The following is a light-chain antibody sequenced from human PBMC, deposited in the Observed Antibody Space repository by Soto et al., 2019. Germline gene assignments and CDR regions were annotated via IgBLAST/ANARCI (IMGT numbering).Light chain of an antibody. CDR3: QQYNKWPLT. V-gene: IGKV3-15*01. Sequence: EIVMTQSPATLSVSPGERGTLSCGASQSVSSNLAWYQQKPGQAPRLLIYGASTRATGIPARFSGSGSGTEFTLTISSLQSEDFAVYYCQQYNKWPLTFGGGTKVGIK. J-gene: IGKJ4*01. CDR1: QSVSSN. CDR2: GAS.